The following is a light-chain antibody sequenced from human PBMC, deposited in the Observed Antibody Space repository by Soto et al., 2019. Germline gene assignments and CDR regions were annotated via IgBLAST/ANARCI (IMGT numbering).Light chain of an antibody. CDR3: QQANSFPLT. J-gene: IGKJ4*01. CDR2: AAS. Sequence: DIQMTQSPSSVSASVGDRVTITCRASQGISSRFAWYQQKPGKAPNLLIYAASNLQSGIPSRFSGSGSETDFTLTIGSLQPEDFATYYRQQANSFPLTFGGGTKVEIK. V-gene: IGKV1-12*01. CDR1: QGISSR.